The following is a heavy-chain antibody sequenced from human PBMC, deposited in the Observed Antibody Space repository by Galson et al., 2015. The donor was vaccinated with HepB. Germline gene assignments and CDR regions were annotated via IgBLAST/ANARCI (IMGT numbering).Heavy chain of an antibody. V-gene: IGHV3-30-3*01. CDR2: ISYDGSNK. J-gene: IGHJ5*02. Sequence: SLRLSCAASGFTFSSYAMHWVRQAPGKGLEWVAVISYDGSNKYYADSVKGRFTISRDNSKNTLYLQMNSLRAEDTAVYYCARDLGVRGPVHTFDPWGQGTLVTVSS. D-gene: IGHD3-16*01. CDR1: GFTFSSYA. CDR3: ARDLGVRGPVHTFDP.